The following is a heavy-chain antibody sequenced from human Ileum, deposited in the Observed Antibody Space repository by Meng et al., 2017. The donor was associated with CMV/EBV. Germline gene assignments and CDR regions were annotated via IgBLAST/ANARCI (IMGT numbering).Heavy chain of an antibody. V-gene: IGHV4-39*07. CDR3: ARDRTVGPTPDGSLGA. J-gene: IGHJ4*02. CDR1: GGSISTNSDY. Sequence: QGHLQESGPGLVKPSDTLSLTCTVSGGSISTNSDYWGWVRQPPGKGLEWIATVHYTGTTYYNPSLKSPVIISIDTSKNQFSLRLTSVTAADTAVYYCARDRTVGPTPDGSLGAWGQGTLVTVSS. CDR2: VHYTGTT. D-gene: IGHD1-26*01.